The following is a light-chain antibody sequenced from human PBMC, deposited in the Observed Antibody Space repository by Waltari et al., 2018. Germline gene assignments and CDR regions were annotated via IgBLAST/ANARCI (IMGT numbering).Light chain of an antibody. CDR1: QGINTY. CDR3: QQYYNYPYT. Sequence: AIRMTQSPSSFSASTGDRVTMTCRASQGINTYVAWYQQKPGKAPNLLIYADSTLQSGVPSRFSGSGSGTDFTLTISCLQSEDFATYYCQQYYNYPYTFGQGTKVEIK. J-gene: IGKJ2*01. V-gene: IGKV1-8*01. CDR2: ADS.